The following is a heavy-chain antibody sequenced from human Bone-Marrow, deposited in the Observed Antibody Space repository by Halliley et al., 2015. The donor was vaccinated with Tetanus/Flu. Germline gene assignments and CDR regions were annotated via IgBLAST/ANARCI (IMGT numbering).Heavy chain of an antibody. D-gene: IGHD1-26*01. CDR2: IASYSDGGTI. CDR3: TTEWGY. Sequence: KGLEWVGRIASYSDGGTIDYAAPVKGRFTVSRDDWKNTLYLQMSSLRIEDTAVYYCTTEWGYWGLGTLVTVSS. J-gene: IGHJ4*02. V-gene: IGHV3-15*04.